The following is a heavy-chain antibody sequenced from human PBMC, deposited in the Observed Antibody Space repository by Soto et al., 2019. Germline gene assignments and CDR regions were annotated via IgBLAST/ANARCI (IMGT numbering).Heavy chain of an antibody. V-gene: IGHV3-23*01. D-gene: IGHD5-18*01. Sequence: EVQLLESGGGLVQPGGSLRLSCAASGFTFRSYAMTWVRQAPGKGLEWVSTIRASGDSTYYADSVKGRITISRDNSKNTLYLQMNSLGAEDTAVYFCAKGGYTSYFDYWGQGILVTVSS. CDR3: AKGGYTSYFDY. CDR2: IRASGDST. J-gene: IGHJ4*02. CDR1: GFTFRSYA.